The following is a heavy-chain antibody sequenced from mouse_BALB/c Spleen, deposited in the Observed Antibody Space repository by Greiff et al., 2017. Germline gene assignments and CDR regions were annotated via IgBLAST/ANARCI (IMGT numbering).Heavy chain of an antibody. D-gene: IGHD2-3*01. Sequence: VQLQQSGPELVKPGASVKISCTASGYSFTGYYMHWVKQSHVKSLEWIGRINPYNGATSYNQNFKDKASLTVDKSSSTAYMELHSLTSEDSAVYYCARGADGYPLTWFAYWGQGTLVTVSA. V-gene: IGHV1-31*01. CDR1: GYSFTGYY. J-gene: IGHJ3*01. CDR3: ARGADGYPLTWFAY. CDR2: INPYNGAT.